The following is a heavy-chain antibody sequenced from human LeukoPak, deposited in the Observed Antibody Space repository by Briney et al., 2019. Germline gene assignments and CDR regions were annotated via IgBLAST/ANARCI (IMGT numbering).Heavy chain of an antibody. V-gene: IGHV4-34*01. CDR1: GGSFSGCY. CDR3: ATPGSSGYYDLDY. CDR2: INHSGST. D-gene: IGHD3-22*01. J-gene: IGHJ4*02. Sequence: SETLSLTCAVYGGSFSGCYWSWIRQPPGKGLEWIGEINHSGSTNYNPSLKSRVTISVDTSKNQFSLKLSSATAADTAVYYCATPGSSGYYDLDYWGQGTLVTVSS.